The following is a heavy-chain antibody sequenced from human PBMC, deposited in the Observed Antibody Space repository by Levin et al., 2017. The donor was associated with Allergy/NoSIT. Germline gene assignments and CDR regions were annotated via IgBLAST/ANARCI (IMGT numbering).Heavy chain of an antibody. V-gene: IGHV4-38-2*01. CDR1: DYSISSTYY. D-gene: IGHD3-16*01. J-gene: IGHJ6*03. CDR2: LSPSGST. CDR3: ARVGVTVNGPYYDYYYMDV. Sequence: PGGSLRLSCAVSDYSISSTYYWGWIRQPPGKGLEWIGNLSPSGSTYYNPSLKSRVTISIDTSKNQFSLRLSSVTAADTAVYYCARVGVTVNGPYYDYYYMDVWGKGTTVTVSS.